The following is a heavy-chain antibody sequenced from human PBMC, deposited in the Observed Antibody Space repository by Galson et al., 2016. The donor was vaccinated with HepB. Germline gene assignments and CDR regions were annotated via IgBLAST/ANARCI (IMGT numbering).Heavy chain of an antibody. Sequence: SGAEVKKPGESLKISCKAFGYKFTNYWIGWVRQMPGKGLEWMGIVYPRDSDTKYSTSFQGQVTISADKSTSTAYLQWNSLKASDTAMYYCGRHRGQELIKEIDYWGQGMLVTVSS. J-gene: IGHJ4*02. CDR3: GRHRGQELIKEIDY. D-gene: IGHD1-7*01. V-gene: IGHV5-51*01. CDR2: VYPRDSDT. CDR1: GYKFTNYW.